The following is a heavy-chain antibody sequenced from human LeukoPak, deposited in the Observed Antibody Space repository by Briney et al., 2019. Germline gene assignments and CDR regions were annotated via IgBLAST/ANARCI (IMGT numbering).Heavy chain of an antibody. J-gene: IGHJ5*02. D-gene: IGHD3-16*02. CDR3: ARNLMITFGEVNVHAWFDP. V-gene: IGHV4-59*01. CDR1: GGSISSYY. Sequence: SETLSLTGTVSGGSISSYYWSWIRQPPGKGLEWIGYIYYSGSTNYNPSLKSRVTISVHTSKNQFSLKLSSVTAADTAVYYCARNLMITFGEVNVHAWFDPWGQGTLVTVSS. CDR2: IYYSGST.